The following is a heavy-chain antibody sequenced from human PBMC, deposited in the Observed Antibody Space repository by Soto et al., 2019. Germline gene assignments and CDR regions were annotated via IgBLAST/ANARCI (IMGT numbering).Heavy chain of an antibody. CDR3: ARGGFYASRDWRY. CDR2: VYNTWNT. V-gene: IGHV4-59*02. J-gene: IGHJ4*02. CDR1: GASVSSHY. Sequence: PSETLSLTCDVSGASVSSHYWSWIRQPPGKGLEWIGYVYNTWNTNYNPSLKSRVTMSVDTSKSQISLELRSVTAADTAVYYCARGGFYASRDWRYWGQGALVTVSS. D-gene: IGHD2-21*01.